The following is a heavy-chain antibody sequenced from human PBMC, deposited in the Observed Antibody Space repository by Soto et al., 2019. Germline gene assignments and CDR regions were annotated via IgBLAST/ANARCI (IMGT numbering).Heavy chain of an antibody. D-gene: IGHD3-16*01. Sequence: GGALRLYCGASVFTFSSYAMSWVRQAPGKGLDWVSVISGSGGITYSADSVKGRFTISRDNSKNILYLQMNSLRAEDTAVYYCAKGITDTGGYYYYSMDVWGQGTAVTVSS. V-gene: IGHV3-23*01. CDR2: ISGSGGIT. J-gene: IGHJ6*02. CDR3: AKGITDTGGYYYYSMDV. CDR1: VFTFSSYA.